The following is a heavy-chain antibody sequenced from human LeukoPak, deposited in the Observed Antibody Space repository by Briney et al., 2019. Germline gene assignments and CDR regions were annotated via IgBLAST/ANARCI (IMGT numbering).Heavy chain of an antibody. J-gene: IGHJ4*02. CDR3: AKDERNWNYNLASQTYD. CDR2: ISGRGDNT. D-gene: IGHD1-7*01. V-gene: IGHV3-23*01. Sequence: TGGSLRLSCAASGFIFSNYAMSWVRQAPGKGLEWVSAISGRGDNTYYADSVKGRFTVSRDNSKNTLYLQMSSLRAEDTAVYYCAKDERNWNYNLASQTYDWGQGTLVTVSS. CDR1: GFIFSNYA.